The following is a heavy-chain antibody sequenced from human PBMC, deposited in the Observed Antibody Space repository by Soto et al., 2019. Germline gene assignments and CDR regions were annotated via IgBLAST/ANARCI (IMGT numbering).Heavy chain of an antibody. D-gene: IGHD1-26*01. CDR1: GFTFMNYA. Sequence: PGGSLRLSCAASGFTFMNYAMSWVRQAPGKGLEWVSAISGSGGSAYYADSVKGRFTISRDNSKNTLYLQMNRLRAEDTAVYYCAKALWGATGYYLAYGGQGTLVIVPS. J-gene: IGHJ4*02. CDR2: ISGSGGSA. CDR3: AKALWGATGYYLAY. V-gene: IGHV3-23*01.